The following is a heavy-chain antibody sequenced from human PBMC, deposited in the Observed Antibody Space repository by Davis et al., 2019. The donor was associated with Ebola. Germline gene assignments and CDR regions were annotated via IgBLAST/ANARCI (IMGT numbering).Heavy chain of an antibody. CDR1: GFTFSSYA. CDR2: ISGSGGST. V-gene: IGHV3-23*01. J-gene: IGHJ3*02. CDR3: AKDAGYLVVVVAATPMVAFDI. D-gene: IGHD2-15*01. Sequence: PGGSLRLSCAASGFTFSSYAMSWVRQAPGKGLEWVSAISGSGGSTYYADSVKGRFTISRDNSKNTLYLQMNSLRAEDTAVYYCAKDAGYLVVVVAATPMVAFDIWGQGTMVTVSS.